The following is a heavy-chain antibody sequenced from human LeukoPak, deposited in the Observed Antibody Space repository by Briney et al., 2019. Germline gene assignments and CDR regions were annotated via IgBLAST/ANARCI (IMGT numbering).Heavy chain of an antibody. CDR2: ISGSGGST. CDR1: GFTFSSYA. V-gene: IGHV3-23*01. Sequence: GGSLRLSCAASGFTFSSYAMSWVRQAPGKGLEWVSAISGSGGSTYYADSVKGRFTISRDNSKNTLYLQMNSLRAEDTAVYYCAKDYGYYYDSSGYYDYWGQGTLVTVSS. D-gene: IGHD3-22*01. J-gene: IGHJ4*02. CDR3: AKDYGYYYDSSGYYDY.